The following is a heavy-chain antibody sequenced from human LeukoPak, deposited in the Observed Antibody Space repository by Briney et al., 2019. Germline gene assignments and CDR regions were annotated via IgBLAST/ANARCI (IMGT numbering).Heavy chain of an antibody. Sequence: ASVKVSCKASGYTFTSYYMHWVRQAPGQGLEWMGIINPSGGSTSYAQKFQGRVTITADESTSTAYMELSSLRSEDTAVYYCARGPAVVARNYYGMDVWGQGTTVTVSS. CDR1: GYTFTSYY. D-gene: IGHD3-22*01. V-gene: IGHV1-46*01. J-gene: IGHJ6*02. CDR2: INPSGGST. CDR3: ARGPAVVARNYYGMDV.